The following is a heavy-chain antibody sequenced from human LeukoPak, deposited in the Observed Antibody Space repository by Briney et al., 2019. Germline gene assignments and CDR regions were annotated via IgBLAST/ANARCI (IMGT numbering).Heavy chain of an antibody. CDR2: ISSSGSTI. Sequence: PGGSLRLSCAASGFTFSSYEMNWVRQAPGKGLEWVPYISSSGSTIYYADSVKGRFTISRDNAKNSLYLQMNSLRAEDTAVYYCASSSWYPLFDYWGQGTLVTVFS. V-gene: IGHV3-48*03. CDR1: GFTFSSYE. D-gene: IGHD6-13*01. J-gene: IGHJ4*02. CDR3: ASSSWYPLFDY.